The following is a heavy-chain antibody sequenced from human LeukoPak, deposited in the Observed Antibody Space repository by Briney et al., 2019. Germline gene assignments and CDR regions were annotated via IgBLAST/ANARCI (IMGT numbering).Heavy chain of an antibody. CDR3: ASFHSSSWSKGGWFDP. Sequence: PSETLSLTCAVSGGSISSGGYSWSWIRQPPGKGLEWIGYIYHSGSTYYNPSLKSRVTIPVDRSKNQFSLKLSSVTAADTAVYYCASFHSSSWSKGGWFDPWGQGTLVTVSS. J-gene: IGHJ5*02. CDR2: IYHSGST. CDR1: GGSISSGGYS. D-gene: IGHD6-13*01. V-gene: IGHV4-30-2*01.